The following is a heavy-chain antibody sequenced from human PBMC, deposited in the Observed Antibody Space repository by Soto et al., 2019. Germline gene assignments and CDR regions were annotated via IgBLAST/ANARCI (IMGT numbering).Heavy chain of an antibody. CDR2: ISAYNGNT. Sequence: VQLLESGGGLVQPGASVKVSCKASGYTFTSYGISWVRQAPGQGLEWMGWISAYNGNTNYAQKLQGRVTMTTDTSTSTAYMELRSLRSDDTAVYYCARSRYYYGSGSYCDYWGQGTLVTVSS. D-gene: IGHD3-10*01. CDR3: ARSRYYYGSGSYCDY. CDR1: GYTFTSYG. J-gene: IGHJ4*02. V-gene: IGHV1-18*01.